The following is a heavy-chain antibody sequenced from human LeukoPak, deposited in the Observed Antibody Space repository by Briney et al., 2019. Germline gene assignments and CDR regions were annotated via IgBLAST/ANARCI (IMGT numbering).Heavy chain of an antibody. CDR3: AREGSGRGD. J-gene: IGHJ4*02. Sequence: SETLSLTCTVSGGSISSSSYYWGWIRQPPGKGLEWIGSIYHSGSTYYNPSLKSRVTISVDTSKNQFSLKLSSVTAADTAVYYCAREGSGRGDWGQGTLVTVSS. V-gene: IGHV4-39*07. CDR1: GGSISSSSYY. CDR2: IYHSGST. D-gene: IGHD1-26*01.